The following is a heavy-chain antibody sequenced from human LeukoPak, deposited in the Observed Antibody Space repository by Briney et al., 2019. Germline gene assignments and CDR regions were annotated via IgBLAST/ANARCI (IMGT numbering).Heavy chain of an antibody. J-gene: IGHJ4*02. CDR2: ISYDGSNK. CDR1: GFTFSSYW. V-gene: IGHV3-30-3*01. CDR3: ASKQWLVSYSDY. Sequence: GGSLRLSCAASGFTFSSYWMSRVRQAPGKGLEWVAVISYDGSNKYYADSVKGRFTISRDNSKNTLYLQMNSLRAEDTAVYYCASKQWLVSYSDYWGQGTLVTVSS. D-gene: IGHD6-19*01.